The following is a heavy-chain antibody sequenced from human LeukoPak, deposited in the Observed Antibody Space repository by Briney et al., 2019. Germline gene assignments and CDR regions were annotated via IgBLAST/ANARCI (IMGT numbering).Heavy chain of an antibody. D-gene: IGHD2-2*01. V-gene: IGHV4-4*02. CDR2: LYHSGST. Sequence: PSGTLSLTCAVSGGSINSTNWWGWVGHPPGKGLEWIGELYHSGSTNYNPSLKSRVTISVDKSKNQFSLKVSSVTAADTAVYYCARVSRLARSMSYCSSTSCYDRGYFDYWGQGTLVTVSS. CDR1: GGSINSTNW. J-gene: IGHJ4*02. CDR3: ARVSRLARSMSYCSSTSCYDRGYFDY.